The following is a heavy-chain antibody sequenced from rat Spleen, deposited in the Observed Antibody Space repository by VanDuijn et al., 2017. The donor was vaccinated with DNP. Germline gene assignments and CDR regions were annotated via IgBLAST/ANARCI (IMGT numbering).Heavy chain of an antibody. V-gene: IGHV3-3*01. CDR3: AIQLWFFDY. J-gene: IGHJ2*01. Sequence: EVLLQESGPGLVKPSQSLSLTCSVTGFSITNNFKWSWIRKFPGNKLEWMGYVTNAGSTHYNPSLKSRIAITTDTSKNQFFLQVNSVDTDDTATYYWAIQLWFFDYWDRVVMVTVSS. D-gene: IGHD1-1*01. CDR1: GFSITNNFK. CDR2: VTNAGST.